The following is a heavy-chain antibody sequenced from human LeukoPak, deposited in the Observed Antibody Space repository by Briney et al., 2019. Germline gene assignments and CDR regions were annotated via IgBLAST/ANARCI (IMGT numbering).Heavy chain of an antibody. CDR3: ARGWVRGVIREPFDY. V-gene: IGHV3-74*01. CDR1: GFTFSSYW. J-gene: IGHJ4*02. CDR2: IKSDGTST. D-gene: IGHD3-10*01. Sequence: GGSLRLSCAASGFTFSSYWMHWVRQAPGKGLVWVSRIKSDGTSTSYADSVKGRFTVPRDNAKNSLYLQMNSLRAEDTALYYCARGWVRGVIREPFDYWGQGTLVTVSS.